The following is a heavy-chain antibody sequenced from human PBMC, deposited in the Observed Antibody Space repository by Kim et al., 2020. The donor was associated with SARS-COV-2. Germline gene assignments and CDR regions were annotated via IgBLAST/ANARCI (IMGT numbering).Heavy chain of an antibody. D-gene: IGHD5-18*01. CDR3: ARDPESPWPNGYDAFDI. CDR2: ISYDGSNK. Sequence: GGSLRLSCAASGFTFSSYAMHWVRQAPGKGLEWVAVISYDGSNKYYADSVKGRFTISRDNSKNTLYLQMNSLRAEDTAVYYCARDPESPWPNGYDAFDIWGQGTMVTVSS. CDR1: GFTFSSYA. J-gene: IGHJ3*02. V-gene: IGHV3-30*04.